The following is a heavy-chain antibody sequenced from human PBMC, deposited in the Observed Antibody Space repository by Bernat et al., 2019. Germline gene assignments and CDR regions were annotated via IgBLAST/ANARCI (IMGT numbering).Heavy chain of an antibody. CDR3: ARGGAVAGH. CDR1: GFTFSSYG. CDR2: IWYDGSNK. V-gene: IGHV3-33*01. D-gene: IGHD6-19*01. Sequence: QVQLVESGGGVVQPGRSLRLSCAASGFTFSSYGMHWVRQAPGKGLEWVAVIWYDGSNKYYADSVKGRFTISRDNSKNTLYLQMNSLRAEDTAVYYCARGGAVAGHWGQGTLVTCSS. J-gene: IGHJ4*02.